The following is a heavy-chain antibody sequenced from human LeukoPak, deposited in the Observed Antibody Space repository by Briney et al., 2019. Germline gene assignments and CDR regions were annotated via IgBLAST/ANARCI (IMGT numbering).Heavy chain of an antibody. CDR2: IWFDGKNK. CDR1: GFSFSEND. J-gene: IGHJ4*02. Sequence: PGGSLRLSCAASGFSFSENDMHWVRQAPGKGLEWVAVIWFDGKNKYYADSVKGRFTISRDNSGNTLFLEMNSLRVDDSAVYYCAKDRAVAGSDARYYSENWGQGTLVTVS. V-gene: IGHV3-33*06. CDR3: AKDRAVAGSDARYYSEN. D-gene: IGHD6-19*01.